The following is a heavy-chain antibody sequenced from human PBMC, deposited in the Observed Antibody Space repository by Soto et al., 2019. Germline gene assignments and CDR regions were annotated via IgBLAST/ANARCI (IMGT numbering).Heavy chain of an antibody. CDR1: GYSFTSYW. CDR3: ARRINTIFGVVIIPDDAFDI. J-gene: IGHJ3*02. V-gene: IGHV5-51*01. D-gene: IGHD3-3*01. Sequence: PGESLKISCKGSGYSFTSYWIGWVRQMPGKGLEGMGIIYPGDSDTRYSPSFQGQVTISADKSISTAYLQWSSLKASDTAMYYYARRINTIFGVVIIPDDAFDIWGQGTMVTVSS. CDR2: IYPGDSDT.